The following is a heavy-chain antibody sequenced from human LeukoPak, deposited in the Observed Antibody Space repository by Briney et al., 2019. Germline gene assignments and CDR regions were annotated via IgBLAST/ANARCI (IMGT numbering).Heavy chain of an antibody. CDR3: ARVGYDSSGYYYSP. CDR1: GFTFDDYG. J-gene: IGHJ5*02. V-gene: IGHV3-20*01. CDR2: INWNGGSR. D-gene: IGHD3-22*01. Sequence: GGSLRLSCAASGFTFDDYGMSWVRQAPGKGLEWVSGINWNGGSRGYADSVKGRFTISRDNAKNSLYLQMNSLRAEDTALYHCARVGYDSSGYYYSPWGQGTLVTVSS.